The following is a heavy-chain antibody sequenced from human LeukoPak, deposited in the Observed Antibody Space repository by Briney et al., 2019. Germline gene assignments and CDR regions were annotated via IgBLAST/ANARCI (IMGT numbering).Heavy chain of an antibody. V-gene: IGHV1-69*05. CDR1: GGTFSSYA. Sequence: SVKVSCKASGGTFSSYAISWLRQAPGQGLEWMGRIIPIFGTANYAQKFQGRVTITTDESTSTAYMELSSLRSEDTAVYYCVGTGYCSGGSCYSSDFDYWGQGTLVTVSS. CDR2: IIPIFGTA. CDR3: VGTGYCSGGSCYSSDFDY. J-gene: IGHJ4*02. D-gene: IGHD2-15*01.